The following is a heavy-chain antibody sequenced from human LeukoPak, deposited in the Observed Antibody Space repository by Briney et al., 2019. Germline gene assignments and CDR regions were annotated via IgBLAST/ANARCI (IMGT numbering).Heavy chain of an antibody. CDR1: GGTFSSYA. CDR2: IIPIFGTA. CDR3: ARGAPYCGGDCYSF. D-gene: IGHD2-21*01. J-gene: IGHJ4*02. Sequence: GASVKVSCKASGGTFSSYAISWVRQAPGQGLEWMGGIIPIFGTANYAQKFQGRVTITADESTSTAYMELSSLRSDDTAVYYCARGAPYCGGDCYSFWGQGTLVTVSS. V-gene: IGHV1-69*13.